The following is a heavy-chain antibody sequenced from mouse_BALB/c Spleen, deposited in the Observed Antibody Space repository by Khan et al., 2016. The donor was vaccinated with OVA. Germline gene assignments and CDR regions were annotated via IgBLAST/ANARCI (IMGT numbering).Heavy chain of an antibody. V-gene: IGHV1S29*02. CDR2: IFPNTGGT. D-gene: IGHD1-2*01. Sequence: VQLQQSGPELVKPGASVKISCKASGYTFTDYNMDWVRQSQGESLEWIGYIFPNTGGTGYNQKFKTKATLTVESSSSTAYMEFRNLTSDDSAFYFCARAGYGSFGFWGQGTLVTVSA. J-gene: IGHJ3*01. CDR3: ARAGYGSFGF. CDR1: GYTFTDYN.